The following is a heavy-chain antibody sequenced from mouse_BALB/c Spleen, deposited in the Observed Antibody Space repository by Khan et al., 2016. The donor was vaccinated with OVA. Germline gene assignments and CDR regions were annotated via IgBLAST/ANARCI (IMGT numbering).Heavy chain of an antibody. D-gene: IGHD1-1*01. CDR2: ISNGGGST. J-gene: IGHJ3*01. Sequence: EVELVESGGGLVQPGGSLKLSCAASGFTFSSYTMSWVRQTPEKRLEWVAYISNGGGSTYYPDTVKGRFTISRDNAKNTLYLQMSSLKSEDTAMYYCARHGVGSSYGAWFAYGGQGTLVTVS. V-gene: IGHV5-12-2*01. CDR1: GFTFSSYT. CDR3: ARHGVGSSYGAWFAY.